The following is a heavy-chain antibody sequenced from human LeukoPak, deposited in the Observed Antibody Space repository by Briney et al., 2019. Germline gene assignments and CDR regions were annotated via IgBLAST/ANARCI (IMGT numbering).Heavy chain of an antibody. Sequence: PGGSLRLSCAASGFTFSSYAMSWIRQAPGKGLEWVSAISGSGGSTYYADSVKGRFTISRDNSKNTLYLQMNSLRAEDTAVYYCAKATSRYSGSYGAANYFDYWGQGTLVTVSS. V-gene: IGHV3-23*01. CDR1: GFTFSSYA. D-gene: IGHD1-26*01. J-gene: IGHJ4*02. CDR3: AKATSRYSGSYGAANYFDY. CDR2: ISGSGGST.